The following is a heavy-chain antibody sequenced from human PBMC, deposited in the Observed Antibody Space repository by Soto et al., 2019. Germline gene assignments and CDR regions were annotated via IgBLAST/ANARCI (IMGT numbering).Heavy chain of an antibody. CDR3: VRDFRSHSPFDY. CDR2: ISSGGTSP. V-gene: IGHV3-48*02. D-gene: IGHD3-10*01. CDR1: DFNLTTNG. Sequence: GGSLRLPWVPFDFNLTTNGLNWVRPATGKGLEWVSYISSGGTSPYYADSVKGRFTISRDNAKKSVSLQMNSLRDENTAVYYCVRDFRSHSPFDYWGPGTLVTVSS. J-gene: IGHJ4*02.